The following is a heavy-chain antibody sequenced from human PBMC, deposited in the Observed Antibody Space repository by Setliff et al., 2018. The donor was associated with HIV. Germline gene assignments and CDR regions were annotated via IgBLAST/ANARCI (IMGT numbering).Heavy chain of an antibody. CDR2: YYNGGT. J-gene: IGHJ3*02. Sequence: ETLSLTCTVSGASINSHYWNWVRQPPAKGLEWIGYYYNGGTSYNPSLQSRVTISVDTPKNQFSLHLNSVTAADTAVYYCARKEKGGAFDIWGLGTLVTVSS. CDR3: ARKEKGGAFDI. CDR1: GASINSHY. V-gene: IGHV4-59*11.